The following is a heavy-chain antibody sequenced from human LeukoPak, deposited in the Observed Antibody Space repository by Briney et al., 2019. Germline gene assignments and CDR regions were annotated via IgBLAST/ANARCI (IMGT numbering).Heavy chain of an antibody. V-gene: IGHV4-39*07. CDR1: GGSISSSSYY. J-gene: IGHJ5*02. Sequence: SETLSLTCTVSGGSISSSSYYRGWIRQPPGEGLEWIGSIYYSGSTYYNPSLKSRVTISVDTSKNQFSLKLSSVTAADTAVYYCARDGGAVDWFDPWGQGTLVTVSS. CDR2: IYYSGST. CDR3: ARDGGAVDWFDP. D-gene: IGHD3-16*01.